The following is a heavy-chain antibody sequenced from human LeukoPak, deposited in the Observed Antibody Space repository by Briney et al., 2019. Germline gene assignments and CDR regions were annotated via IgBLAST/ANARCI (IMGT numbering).Heavy chain of an antibody. CDR2: MNPNSGNT. J-gene: IGHJ6*02. Sequence: ASVKVSCKASGYTFTSYDINWLRQATGQGLEWMGWMNPNSGNTIYAQKFQGRVTMTEDTSTDTAYMELSSLRSEDTAVYYCATGGLGVLDPNYYYYYGMDVWGQGTTVTVSS. D-gene: IGHD3/OR15-3a*01. CDR1: GYTFTSYD. V-gene: IGHV1-8*01. CDR3: ATGGLGVLDPNYYYYYGMDV.